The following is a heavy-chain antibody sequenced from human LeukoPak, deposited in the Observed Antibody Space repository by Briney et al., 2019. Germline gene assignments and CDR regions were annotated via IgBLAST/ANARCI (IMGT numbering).Heavy chain of an antibody. D-gene: IGHD3-3*01. Sequence: GGSLRLSFAASGFTFSSSSMHWVRQAPGKGLEYVSAINFNGGNTYYANSVKGRFTISRDNSKNTLYLQMGSLRAEDMAVYYCATWSGYHHVYWGQGTLVTVSS. V-gene: IGHV3-64*01. J-gene: IGHJ4*02. CDR3: ATWSGYHHVY. CDR1: GFTFSSSS. CDR2: INFNGGNT.